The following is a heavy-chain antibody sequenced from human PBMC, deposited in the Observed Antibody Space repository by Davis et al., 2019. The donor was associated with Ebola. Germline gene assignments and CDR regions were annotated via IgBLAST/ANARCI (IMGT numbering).Heavy chain of an antibody. J-gene: IGHJ5*02. D-gene: IGHD6-6*01. CDR1: GDSISSSNW. Sequence: MPGGSLRLSCAVSGDSISSSNWWRWVRQPPGKGLEWIGEISQSGSTNYNPSLKSRVTISVDKSKNQFSLKLSSVTAADTAVYYCAPLVGDWFDPWGQGTLATVSS. CDR3: APLVGDWFDP. CDR2: ISQSGST. V-gene: IGHV4-4*02.